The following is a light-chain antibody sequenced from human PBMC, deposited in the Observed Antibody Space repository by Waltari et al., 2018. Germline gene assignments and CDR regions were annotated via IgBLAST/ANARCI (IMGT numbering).Light chain of an antibody. Sequence: IQMTQSPSSLSASVRDRVTITCRASQSISSYVNWYHQKPGKPPNLLIHAASNLQSGVPSRFSGSGSGTDFILTISDVQPEDFATYYCQQSYGSPITFGQGTRLEIK. CDR2: AAS. CDR1: QSISSY. CDR3: QQSYGSPIT. J-gene: IGKJ5*01. V-gene: IGKV1-39*01.